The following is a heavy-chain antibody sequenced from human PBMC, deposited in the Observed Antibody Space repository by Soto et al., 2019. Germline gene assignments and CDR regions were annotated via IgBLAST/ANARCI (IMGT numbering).Heavy chain of an antibody. V-gene: IGHV3-23*01. CDR3: APHVSCSGGSCQYDAFAI. Sequence: EVQVLESGGGLVQPGGSLRLSCEGSGFTVSSHAMTWIRQAPGKGPEWVSTITADGGTYYADSVKGRFAMSRDTSESTLYLQMNSRGAEDTAAYYCAPHVSCSGGSCQYDAFAIRGQGTMVTVSS. J-gene: IGHJ3*02. CDR1: GFTVSSHA. CDR2: ITADGGT. D-gene: IGHD2-15*01.